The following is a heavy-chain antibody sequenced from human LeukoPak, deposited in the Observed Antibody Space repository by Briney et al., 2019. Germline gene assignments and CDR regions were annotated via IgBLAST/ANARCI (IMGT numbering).Heavy chain of an antibody. CDR2: IYYSGST. D-gene: IGHD3-10*01. J-gene: IGHJ5*02. Sequence: PSETLSLTCTVSGGSISSGGYYWSWIRQHPGKGLEWIGYIYYSGSTYYNPSLKSRVTISVDTSKNQFSLKLSSVTAADTAVYYCARDYGMSWFDPWGQGTLVTVSS. V-gene: IGHV4-31*03. CDR3: ARDYGMSWFDP. CDR1: GGSISSGGYY.